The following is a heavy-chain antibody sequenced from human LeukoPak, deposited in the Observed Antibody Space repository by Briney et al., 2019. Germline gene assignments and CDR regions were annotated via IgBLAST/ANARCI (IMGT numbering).Heavy chain of an antibody. CDR1: GFTFSDYY. J-gene: IGHJ4*02. CDR3: ARVTPHYYDSLDY. V-gene: IGHV3-11*01. Sequence: GGSLRLSCAASGFTFSDYYMSWIRQAPGKGLEWVSYISGSGSTIYYADSVKGRFTISRDNAKNSLYLQMNSLRAEDTAVYYCARVTPHYYDSLDYWGQGTLVTVSS. CDR2: ISGSGSTI. D-gene: IGHD3-22*01.